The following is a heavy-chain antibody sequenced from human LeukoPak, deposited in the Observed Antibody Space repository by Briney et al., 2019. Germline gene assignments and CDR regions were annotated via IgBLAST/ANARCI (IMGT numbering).Heavy chain of an antibody. V-gene: IGHV3-7*01. CDR3: ARERRYYYDSSGYYYHHDAFDI. J-gene: IGHJ3*02. CDR1: GFTFSSYW. Sequence: PGGSLRLSCAASGFTFSSYWMSWVRQAPGKGLEWLANIKQDGSEEFFVGSVKGRFTISRDNAKNSLYLQMNSLRAEDTAVYYCARERRYYYDSSGYYYHHDAFDIWGQGTMVTVSS. CDR2: IKQDGSEE. D-gene: IGHD3-22*01.